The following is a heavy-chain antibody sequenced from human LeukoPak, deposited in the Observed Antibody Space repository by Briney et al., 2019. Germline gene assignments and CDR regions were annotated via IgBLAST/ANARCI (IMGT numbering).Heavy chain of an antibody. CDR3: TRAETVYFDY. V-gene: IGHV3-73*01. J-gene: IGHJ4*02. CDR2: IRSKANSYAT. CDR1: GFTFSGSA. Sequence: QAGGSLRLSCAASGFTFSGSAMHWVRQASGKGLEWVGRIRSKANSYATAYAASVNGRFTISRDDSKNTAYLQMNSLKTEDTAVYYCTRAETVYFDYWGQGTLVTVSS.